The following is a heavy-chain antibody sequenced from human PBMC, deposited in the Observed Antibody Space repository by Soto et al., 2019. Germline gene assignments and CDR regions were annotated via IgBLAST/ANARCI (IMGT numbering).Heavy chain of an antibody. CDR2: INHSGST. Sequence: QVQLQQWGAGLLKPSETLSLTCAVYGGSFSGYYWSWIRQPPGKGLEWIGEINHSGSTNYNPSLKGRVTISVDTSKNQFALKLSSVTAADTAVYYCARKRVLDYWGQGTLVTVSS. CDR3: ARKRVLDY. CDR1: GGSFSGYY. J-gene: IGHJ4*02. V-gene: IGHV4-34*01.